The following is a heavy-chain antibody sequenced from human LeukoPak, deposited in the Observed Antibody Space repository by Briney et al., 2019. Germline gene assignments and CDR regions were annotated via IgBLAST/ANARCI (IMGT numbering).Heavy chain of an antibody. Sequence: PGGSLRLSCAASGFTFSSYAMSWVRQAPGKGLEWVSAISGSGGSTYYADSVKGRFTISRDNSKNTLYLQMNSLRAEDTAVYYCASSFSLFDWLCGYWGQGTLVTVSS. J-gene: IGHJ4*02. CDR3: ASSFSLFDWLCGY. CDR2: ISGSGGST. D-gene: IGHD3-9*01. V-gene: IGHV3-23*01. CDR1: GFTFSSYA.